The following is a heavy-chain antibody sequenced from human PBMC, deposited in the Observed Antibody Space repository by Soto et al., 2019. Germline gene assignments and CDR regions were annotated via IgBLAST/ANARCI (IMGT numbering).Heavy chain of an antibody. J-gene: IGHJ4*02. V-gene: IGHV3-30*18. CDR2: VSFHGSQR. D-gene: IGHD1-26*01. CDR3: AKQVSPGVGDIPYYFDY. CDR1: GFTLSSYG. Sequence: QVQLVESGGGVVQPGRSLRLSCAASGFTLSSYGMHWVRQAPGNGLEWVAVVSFHGSQRYFADSVKGRFTISRDNSTNTLYLQMNSLRAEDTAVYYCAKQVSPGVGDIPYYFDYWGQGTLVTVSS.